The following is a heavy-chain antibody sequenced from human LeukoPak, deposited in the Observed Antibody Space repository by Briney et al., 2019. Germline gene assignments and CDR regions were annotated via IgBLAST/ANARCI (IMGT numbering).Heavy chain of an antibody. CDR3: ARDSVYYYDSRGFSRYYFDY. J-gene: IGHJ4*02. D-gene: IGHD3-22*01. Sequence: GGSLRLSCAASGFTFTFSNYGMHWVRQAPGKGLEWVAVISFDGNSKYYADSVKGRFTISRDNAKNSLYLQMNSLRAEDTAVYYCARDSVYYYDSRGFSRYYFDYWGQGTLVTVSS. V-gene: IGHV3-30*03. CDR1: GFTFTFSNYG. CDR2: ISFDGNSK.